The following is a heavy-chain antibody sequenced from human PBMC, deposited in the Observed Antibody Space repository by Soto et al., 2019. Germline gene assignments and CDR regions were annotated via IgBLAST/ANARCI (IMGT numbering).Heavy chain of an antibody. CDR3: ARDEEKWELTAFDI. D-gene: IGHD1-26*01. CDR1: GFTFSSYG. J-gene: IGHJ3*02. V-gene: IGHV3-33*01. CDR2: IWYDGSNK. Sequence: QVQLVESGGGVVQPGRSLRLSCAASGFTFSSYGMHWVRQAPGKGLEWVAVIWYDGSNKYYADSVKGRFTISRDNSKNTLYLQMSSLRAEDTAVYYCARDEEKWELTAFDIWGQGTMVTVSS.